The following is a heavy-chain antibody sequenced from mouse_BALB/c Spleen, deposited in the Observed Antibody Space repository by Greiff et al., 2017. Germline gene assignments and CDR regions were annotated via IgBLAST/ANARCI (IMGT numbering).Heavy chain of an antibody. J-gene: IGHJ2*01. Sequence: QVQLQQSGAELAKPGASVKMSCKASGYTFTSYWMHWVKQRPGQGLEWIGYINPSTGYTEYNQKFKDKATLTADKSSSTAYMQLSSLTSEDSAVYYCARAGGTSYYFDYWGQGTTLTVSS. CDR3: ARAGGTSYYFDY. V-gene: IGHV1-7*01. CDR1: GYTFTSYW. CDR2: INPSTGYT. D-gene: IGHD3-3*01.